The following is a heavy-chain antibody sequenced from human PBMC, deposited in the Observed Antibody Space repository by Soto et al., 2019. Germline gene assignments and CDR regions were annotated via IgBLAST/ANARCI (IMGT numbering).Heavy chain of an antibody. Sequence: LSLTCAVYGGSFSGYYWSWIRQPPGKGLEWIGEINHSGSTNYNPSLKSRVTISVDTSKNQFSLKLSSVTAADTAVYYCARVRRYYDSSGYYRPGGYFDYWGQGTLVTVSS. CDR3: ARVRRYYDSSGYYRPGGYFDY. CDR1: GGSFSGYY. V-gene: IGHV4-34*01. J-gene: IGHJ4*02. CDR2: INHSGST. D-gene: IGHD3-22*01.